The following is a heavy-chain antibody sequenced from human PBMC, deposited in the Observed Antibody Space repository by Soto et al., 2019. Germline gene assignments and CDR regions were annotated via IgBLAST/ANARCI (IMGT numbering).Heavy chain of an antibody. CDR3: AHRVLRAVFGLVTTTAIYFDF. CDR2: IYWDDDK. V-gene: IGHV2-5*02. CDR1: GFSLTTSGVG. J-gene: IGHJ4*02. D-gene: IGHD3-3*01. Sequence: QITLNESGPTVVRPTETLTLTCRFSGFSLTTSGVGVGWIGQSPGKAPEWLALIYWDDDKRYSASLKSRLTITKTTSKNQVVLTVSDLDPTDTATYYGAHRVLRAVFGLVTTTAIYFDFWGQGTPVAVSS.